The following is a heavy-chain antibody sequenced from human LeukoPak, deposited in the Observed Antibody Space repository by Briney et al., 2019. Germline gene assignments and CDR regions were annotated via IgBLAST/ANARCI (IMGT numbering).Heavy chain of an antibody. CDR1: GFTFSSYA. D-gene: IGHD3-10*01. CDR2: ISGSGGST. CDR3: AEPQSWDSGSYLFDY. Sequence: GGSLRLSCAASGFTFSSYAMSWVRQAPGKGLEWVSAISGSGGSTYYADSVKGRFTISRDNSKNTLYLQMNSLRAEDTAVYYCAEPQSWDSGSYLFDYWGQGTLVTVSS. V-gene: IGHV3-23*01. J-gene: IGHJ4*02.